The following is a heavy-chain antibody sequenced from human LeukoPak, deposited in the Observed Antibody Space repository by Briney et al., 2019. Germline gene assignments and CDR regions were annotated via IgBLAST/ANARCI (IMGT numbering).Heavy chain of an antibody. CDR3: ARSIAAIVGATSGYYFDY. Sequence: GGSLRLSCAASGFTFSDYYMSWIRQAPGKGLEWVSYISSSSSYTNYADSVKGRFTISRDNAKNSLYLQMNSLRAEDTAVYYCARSIAAIVGATSGYYFDYWGQGTLVTVSS. CDR2: ISSSSSYT. V-gene: IGHV3-11*03. J-gene: IGHJ4*02. CDR1: GFTFSDYY. D-gene: IGHD1-26*01.